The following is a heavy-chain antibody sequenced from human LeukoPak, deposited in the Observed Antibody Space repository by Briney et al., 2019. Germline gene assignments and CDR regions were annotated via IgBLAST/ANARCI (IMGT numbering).Heavy chain of an antibody. V-gene: IGHV3-30*01. D-gene: IGHD2-2*01. J-gene: IGHJ4*02. CDR3: ARDPHSSTAPYYFDY. CDR2: ISYDGSNK. CDR1: GFTFSSYA. Sequence: GGSLRLSCAAPGFTFSSYAMHWVRQAPGKGLEWVAVISYDGSNKYYADSVKGRFTISRDNSKNTLYLQMNSLRAEDTAVYYCARDPHSSTAPYYFDYWGQGTLVTVSS.